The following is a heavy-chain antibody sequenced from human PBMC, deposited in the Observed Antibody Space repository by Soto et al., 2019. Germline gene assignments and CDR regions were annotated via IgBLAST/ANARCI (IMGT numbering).Heavy chain of an antibody. CDR3: AKDGPDDSSGYFSFEY. D-gene: IGHD3-22*01. CDR1: GFTFSNYW. V-gene: IGHV3-7*03. CDR2: IKQDGSEK. Sequence: EVQLVESGGGLVQPGRSLRLSCAASGFTFSNYWMNWVRQAPGKGLEWVANIKQDGSEKNYVDSVKGRFTISRDNAKNSLYLQMNSLSAEDTAVFYCAKDGPDDSSGYFSFEYWGQGTLVTVSS. J-gene: IGHJ4*02.